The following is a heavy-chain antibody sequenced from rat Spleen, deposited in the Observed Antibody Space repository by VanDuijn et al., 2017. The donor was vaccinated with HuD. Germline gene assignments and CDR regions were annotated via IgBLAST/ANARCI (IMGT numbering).Heavy chain of an antibody. Sequence: EVQLVESGGGLVQPGRSLKLSCAASGFTFSNYGMAWVRQAPTKGLEWVATISTRGGSTYYRDSVKGRFTISRDNAKSTLYLQMNVLRSEDTATYYCTRDSDIPTYYFDFWGQGVMVTVSS. CDR2: ISTRGGST. CDR3: TRDSDIPTYYFDF. D-gene: IGHD2-1*01. V-gene: IGHV5-29*01. J-gene: IGHJ2*01. CDR1: GFTFSNYG.